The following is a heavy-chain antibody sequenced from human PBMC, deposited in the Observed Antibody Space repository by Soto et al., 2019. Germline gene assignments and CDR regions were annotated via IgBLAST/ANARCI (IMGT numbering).Heavy chain of an antibody. CDR2: IIPIFGTA. CDR1: GGTFSSYA. D-gene: IGHD3-22*01. CDR3: ARRSYYYDSSGPQDV. Sequence: SVKVSCKASGGTFSSYAISWVRQAPGQGLEWMGGIIPIFGTANYAQKFQGRVTITADESTSTAYMELSSLRSEDTAVYYCARRSYYYDSSGPQDVWGQGTTVTVSS. V-gene: IGHV1-69*13. J-gene: IGHJ6*02.